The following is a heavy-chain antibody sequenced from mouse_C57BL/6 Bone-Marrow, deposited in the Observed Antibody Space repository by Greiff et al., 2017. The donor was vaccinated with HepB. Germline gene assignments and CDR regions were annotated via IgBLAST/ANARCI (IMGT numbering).Heavy chain of an antibody. CDR1: EYEFPSHD. Sequence: DVMLVESGGGLVQPGESLKLSCESNEYEFPSHDMSWVRKTPEKRLELVAAINSDGGSTYYPDTMERRFIISRDNTKKTLYLQMSSLRSEDTALYYCARQGNYYGRAMDYWGQGTSVTVSS. J-gene: IGHJ4*01. D-gene: IGHD1-2*01. CDR2: INSDGGST. V-gene: IGHV5-2*01. CDR3: ARQGNYYGRAMDY.